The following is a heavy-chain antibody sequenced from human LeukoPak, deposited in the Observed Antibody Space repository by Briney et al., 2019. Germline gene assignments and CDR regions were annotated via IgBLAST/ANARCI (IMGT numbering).Heavy chain of an antibody. D-gene: IGHD3-16*01. Sequence: PGGSLRLSCAASGFTFSSYSMNWVRQAPGKGLEWVSSISSSSSYIYYADSVKGRFTISRDNAKNSLYLQMNSLRAEDTAAYYCARDVADYDYVWGSYFWGQGTLVTVSS. CDR1: GFTFSSYS. CDR2: ISSSSSYI. V-gene: IGHV3-21*01. J-gene: IGHJ4*02. CDR3: ARDVADYDYVWGSYF.